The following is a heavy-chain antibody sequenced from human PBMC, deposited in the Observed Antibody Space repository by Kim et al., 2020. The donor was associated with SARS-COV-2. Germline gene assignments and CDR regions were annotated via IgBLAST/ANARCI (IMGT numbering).Heavy chain of an antibody. V-gene: IGHV3-30*03. Sequence: GGSLRLSCAASGFLFSSSAIHWVRQAPGKGLQWVALITYDGSLKNYVDSVKGRFTVSRDNSKNSVSLQMDSLRAEDTAVFYCARALNSGRHYDGWG. J-gene: IGHJ6*01. CDR3: ARALNSGRHYDG. CDR2: ITYDGSLK. D-gene: IGHD5-12*01. CDR1: GFLFSSSA.